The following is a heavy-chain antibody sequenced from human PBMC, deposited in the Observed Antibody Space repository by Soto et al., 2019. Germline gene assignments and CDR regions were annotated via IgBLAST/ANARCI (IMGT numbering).Heavy chain of an antibody. V-gene: IGHV4-34*01. CDR3: ARGRGTWSIAVLNWFDP. CDR1: GVSFSSAH. Sequence: SETLSLTFVVYGVSFSSAHWSWIRQSPRKSLEWIGELNHSGSTNYNPSLQSRVTISIDTSKNQFSLNLSSVTAADTAIYYCARGRGTWSIAVLNWFDPWGQGTLVTVS. D-gene: IGHD6-6*01. CDR2: LNHSGST. J-gene: IGHJ5*02.